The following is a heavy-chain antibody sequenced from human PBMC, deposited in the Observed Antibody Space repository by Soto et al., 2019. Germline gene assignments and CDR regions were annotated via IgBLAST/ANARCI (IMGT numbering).Heavy chain of an antibody. CDR2: INPSGGST. Sequence: QVQLVQSGAEVKKPGASVKVSCKASGYTFTSYYMHWVRQAPGQGLEWMGIINPSGGSTSYAQKLQGRVNMTRDRSTSTVYMELSSLRSEDTAVYYCARYLRLAAAGIYYYYYGMDVWGQGTTVTVSS. J-gene: IGHJ6*02. CDR3: ARYLRLAAAGIYYYYYGMDV. CDR1: GYTFTSYY. D-gene: IGHD6-13*01. V-gene: IGHV1-46*01.